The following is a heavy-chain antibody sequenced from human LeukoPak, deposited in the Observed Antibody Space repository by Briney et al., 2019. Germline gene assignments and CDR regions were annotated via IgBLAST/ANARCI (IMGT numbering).Heavy chain of an antibody. D-gene: IGHD1-26*01. V-gene: IGHV4-39*07. Sequence: SETLSLTCTVSGGSISSSNYYWGWIRQPPGKGLEWIGSMYYSGNTDYNPSLKSRVTISVDTSKNQFSLKLSSVTAADTAVFYCARENSGSYREFDYWGQGTLVTVSS. J-gene: IGHJ4*02. CDR1: GGSISSSNYY. CDR2: MYYSGNT. CDR3: ARENSGSYREFDY.